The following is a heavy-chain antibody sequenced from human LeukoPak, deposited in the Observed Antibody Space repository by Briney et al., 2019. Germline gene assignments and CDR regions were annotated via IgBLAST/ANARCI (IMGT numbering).Heavy chain of an antibody. CDR3: ARGPYSEGRGFDY. Sequence: GGSLRLSCAASGFTFSSYAMNWVRQAPGKGLEWVSYISSSGSTMYYADSVKGRFTISRDDSKNTLYLQMNSLRAEDTAVYYCARGPYSEGRGFDYWGQGTLVTVSS. V-gene: IGHV3-48*01. J-gene: IGHJ4*02. CDR1: GFTFSSYA. D-gene: IGHD6-13*01. CDR2: ISSSGSTM.